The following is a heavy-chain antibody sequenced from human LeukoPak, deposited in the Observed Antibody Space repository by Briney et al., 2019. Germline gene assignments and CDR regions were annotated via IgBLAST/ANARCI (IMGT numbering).Heavy chain of an antibody. J-gene: IGHJ4*02. CDR2: ISWNSGSI. V-gene: IGHV3-9*01. D-gene: IGHD3-16*02. CDR1: GFTFDDYA. Sequence: GGSLRLSCAASGFTFDDYAMHWVRQAPGKGLEWVSGISWNSGSIGYADSVKGRFTISRDNAKNSLYLQMNSLRAEDTALYYCAKDPITFGGVIVVDPYFNYWGQGTLVTVSS. CDR3: AKDPITFGGVIVVDPYFNY.